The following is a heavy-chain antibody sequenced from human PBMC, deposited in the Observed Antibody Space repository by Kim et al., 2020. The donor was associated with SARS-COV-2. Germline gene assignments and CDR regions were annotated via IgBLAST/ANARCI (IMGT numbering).Heavy chain of an antibody. V-gene: IGHV4-59*01. D-gene: IGHD3-10*01. J-gene: IGHJ4*02. CDR3: ARDSGEGGYFDY. Sequence: NYHPTLKSRVTISVDTSKNQFSLKLSSVTAADTAVYYCARDSGEGGYFDYWGQGTLVTVSS.